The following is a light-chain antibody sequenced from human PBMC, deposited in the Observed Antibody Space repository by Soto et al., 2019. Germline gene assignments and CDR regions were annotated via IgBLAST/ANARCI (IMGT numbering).Light chain of an antibody. CDR3: QQRSDWPLT. J-gene: IGKJ3*01. CDR1: QSVSSNY. V-gene: IGKV3D-20*02. Sequence: IVLTQSPGTLSLSPGERATLSCRAGQSVSSNYLAWYQQKPGQAPRLLIYGASNRATGIPDRFSGSGSGTDFTLTISRLEPEDFAVYYCQQRSDWPLTFGPGTKVDIK. CDR2: GAS.